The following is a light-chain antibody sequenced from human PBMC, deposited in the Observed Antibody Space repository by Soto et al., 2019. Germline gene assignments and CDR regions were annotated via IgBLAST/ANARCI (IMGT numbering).Light chain of an antibody. CDR1: HSISSW. Sequence: DIQMTQSPSTLSASVGDRVTITCRSSHSISSWLAWYQQKPGKAPKLLIYDASSLDSGVPSRFSGSGSGTEFTLTISSLQPDDFATYYCQHYNSYSEAFGQGTKVDIK. V-gene: IGKV1-5*01. CDR3: QHYNSYSEA. J-gene: IGKJ1*01. CDR2: DAS.